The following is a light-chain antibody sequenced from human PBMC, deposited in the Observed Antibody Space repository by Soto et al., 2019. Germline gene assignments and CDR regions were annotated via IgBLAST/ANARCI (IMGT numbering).Light chain of an antibody. V-gene: IGKV3-20*01. Sequence: EIVFTQSPSTLPLSPVERATLSCRASQSVTGSYLAWYQQKPGQAPRLLIYGASSRATGIPDRFSGSGSGTDFTLTISTLEPEDFALYYCQQYASSPWTFGQGTKVDIK. CDR1: QSVTGSY. CDR2: GAS. J-gene: IGKJ1*01. CDR3: QQYASSPWT.